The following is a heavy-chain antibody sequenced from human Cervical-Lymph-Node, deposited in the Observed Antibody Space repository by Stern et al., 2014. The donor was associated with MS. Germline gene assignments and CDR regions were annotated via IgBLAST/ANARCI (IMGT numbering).Heavy chain of an antibody. CDR3: ARRLRYCSGVSCYAIDAYDV. D-gene: IGHD2-15*01. CDR2: ISPFHPDA. J-gene: IGHJ3*01. CDR1: GYKFSDHW. V-gene: IGHV5-51*01. Sequence: VQLMQSGAEVKKSGQSLKISCQSSGYKFSDHWIGWVRQMPGKGLAFMGIISPFHPDARYGPSFQGHVTISVDKSISTAYVQWRSLEASDTAMYYCARRLRYCSGVSCYAIDAYDVWGQGTKVTVSP.